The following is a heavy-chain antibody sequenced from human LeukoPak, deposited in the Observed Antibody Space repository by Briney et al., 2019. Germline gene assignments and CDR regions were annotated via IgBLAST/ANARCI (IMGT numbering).Heavy chain of an antibody. CDR1: GFAFSSYA. CDR3: AKGPDLPFYVWGSYRYGWFDP. CDR2: ISGSGGST. J-gene: IGHJ5*02. Sequence: PGGSLRLSCAASGFAFSSYAMSWVRQAPGKGLEWVSAISGSGGSTYYADSVKGRFTISRDNSKNTLYLQMNSLRAEDTAVYYCAKGPDLPFYVWGSYRYGWFDPWGQGTLVTVSS. D-gene: IGHD3-16*02. V-gene: IGHV3-23*01.